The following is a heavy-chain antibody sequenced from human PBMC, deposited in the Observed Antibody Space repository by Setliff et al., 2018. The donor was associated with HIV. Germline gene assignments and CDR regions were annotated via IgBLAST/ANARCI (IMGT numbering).Heavy chain of an antibody. V-gene: IGHV1-3*01. CDR2: IDAGNGNT. CDR1: GYTFTTYA. CDR3: ARVDYYDSSGYWHFDY. Sequence: ASVKVSCKASGYTFTTYAMHWVRQAPGQRLEWMGWIDAGNGNTKYSQKFQGRVTITRDISASTAYLELSSLRSEDTAVYYCARVDYYDSSGYWHFDYWGQGTLVTVSS. D-gene: IGHD3-22*01. J-gene: IGHJ4*02.